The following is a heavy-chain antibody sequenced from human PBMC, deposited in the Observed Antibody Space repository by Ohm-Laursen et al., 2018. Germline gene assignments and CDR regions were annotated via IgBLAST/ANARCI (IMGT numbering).Heavy chain of an antibody. J-gene: IGHJ3*02. Sequence: SETLSLTCAVSGYSVGITNWWAWIRQPPGKGLEWIGYMYYSGIIYYNPSLKSRVTMPIDTSKNQVSLKLNSVTAVDTAMYYCATILPGTWYAFDMWGQGTMVTVSS. D-gene: IGHD1-1*01. CDR1: GYSVGITNW. CDR3: ATILPGTWYAFDM. V-gene: IGHV4-28*05. CDR2: MYYSGII.